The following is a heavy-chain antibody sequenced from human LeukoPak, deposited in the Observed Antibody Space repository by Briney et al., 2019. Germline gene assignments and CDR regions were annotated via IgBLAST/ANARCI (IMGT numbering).Heavy chain of an antibody. CDR1: GYTFTSYG. Sequence: ASVKVSCKASGYTFTSYGISWVRQAPGQGLEWMGGISAYNGNTNYAQKLQGRVTMTTDTSTSTAYMELRSLRSDDTAVYYCARDSGIVATTRGDFDYWGQGTLVTVSS. V-gene: IGHV1-18*01. CDR2: ISAYNGNT. CDR3: ARDSGIVATTRGDFDY. D-gene: IGHD5-12*01. J-gene: IGHJ4*02.